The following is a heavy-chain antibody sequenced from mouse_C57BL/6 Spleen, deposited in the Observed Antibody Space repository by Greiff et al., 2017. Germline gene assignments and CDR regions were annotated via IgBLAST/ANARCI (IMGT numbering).Heavy chain of an antibody. CDR1: GYTFTSYW. CDR2: IDPSDSET. J-gene: IGHJ4*01. Sequence: QVQLQQPGAELVRPGSSVKLSCKASGYTFTSYWMHWVKQRPIQGLEWIGNIDPSDSETHYNQKFKDKATLTVDKSSSTAYMQLSSLTSEDSAVYYCARGYYYGSSQGAMDYWGQGTSVTVSS. D-gene: IGHD1-1*01. V-gene: IGHV1-52*01. CDR3: ARGYYYGSSQGAMDY.